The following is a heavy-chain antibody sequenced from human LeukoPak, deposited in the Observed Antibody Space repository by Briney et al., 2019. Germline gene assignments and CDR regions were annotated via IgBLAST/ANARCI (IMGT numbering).Heavy chain of an antibody. Sequence: ASVKVSCKASGYTFTGYYMHSVRQAPGQGLEWMGRINPNSGGTNYAQKFQGRVTMTRDTSISTAYMELSRLRSDDTAVYYCARDKGYSSSWYSFDYWGQGTLVTVSS. D-gene: IGHD6-13*01. CDR3: ARDKGYSSSWYSFDY. CDR1: GYTFTGYY. CDR2: INPNSGGT. J-gene: IGHJ4*02. V-gene: IGHV1-2*06.